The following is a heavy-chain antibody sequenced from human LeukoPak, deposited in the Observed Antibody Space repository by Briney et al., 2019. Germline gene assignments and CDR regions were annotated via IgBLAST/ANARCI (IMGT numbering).Heavy chain of an antibody. V-gene: IGHV1-24*01. D-gene: IGHD3-3*01. CDR1: GYTLTELS. J-gene: IGHJ3*02. CDR2: FDPEDGET. Sequence: ASVKVSCKVSGYTLTELSMHWVRQAPGKGLEWMGGFDPEDGETIYAQKFQGRVTMTEDTSTDTAYMELSSLRSEDTAVYYCATVRGGADFREAFDIWGQGTMVTVSS. CDR3: ATVRGGADFREAFDI.